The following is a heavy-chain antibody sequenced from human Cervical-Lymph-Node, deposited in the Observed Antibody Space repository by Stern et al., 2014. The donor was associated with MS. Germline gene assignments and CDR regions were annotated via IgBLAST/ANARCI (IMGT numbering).Heavy chain of an antibody. CDR3: AKDRAQSIAVAGTIDY. Sequence: EVQLVESGGGLVQPGGSLRLSCAASGFTFSRYAMSWVRQAPGKGLEWVSVISGSGGSTYSADSVKGRFTISRGNSKNTLYLQMNSLRAEDTAVYYCAKDRAQSIAVAGTIDYWGQGTLVTVSS. CDR1: GFTFSRYA. D-gene: IGHD6-19*01. CDR2: ISGSGGST. V-gene: IGHV3-23*04. J-gene: IGHJ4*02.